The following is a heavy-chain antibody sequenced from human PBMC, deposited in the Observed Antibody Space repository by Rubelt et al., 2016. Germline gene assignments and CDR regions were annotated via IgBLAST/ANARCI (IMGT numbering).Heavy chain of an antibody. CDR3: AHISHLWFGELLSSRWFDP. CDR2: LYWNDDT. CDR1: GFSLSPSGVG. Sequence: QITLKESGPTLVKPTQTLTLTCTFSGFSLSPSGVGVGWIRQPPGKALEWLALLYWNDDTHSSPSLQSRLTITKDNTKKPVVLTMTNMDPVDTATYYCAHISHLWFGELLSSRWFDPWGQGTLVTVSS. D-gene: IGHD3-10*01. J-gene: IGHJ5*02. V-gene: IGHV2-5*01.